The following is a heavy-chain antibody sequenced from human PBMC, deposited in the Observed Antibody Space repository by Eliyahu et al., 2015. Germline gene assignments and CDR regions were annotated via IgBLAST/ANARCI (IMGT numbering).Heavy chain of an antibody. D-gene: IGHD1-14*01. Sequence: EVQLVESGGGLVQPGGXLRLSCAASGFTFSSYWMSWVRQTPGKGLEWVANIQRDGSEKYYVDSVKGRFTISRDNAKDSVYLQINNLRAEDTAVYYCARETGGDVWGQGVMVTVSS. CDR3: ARETGGDV. V-gene: IGHV3-7*01. CDR2: IQRDGSEK. J-gene: IGHJ4*02. CDR1: GFTFSSYW.